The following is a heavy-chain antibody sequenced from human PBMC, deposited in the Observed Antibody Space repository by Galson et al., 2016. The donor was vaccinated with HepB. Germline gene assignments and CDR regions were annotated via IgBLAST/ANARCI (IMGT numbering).Heavy chain of an antibody. CDR2: IRSSSSYI. Sequence: SLRLSCAASGFTFSSYTMHWVRKAPGKGLEWVSYIRSSSSYIYYADSVKGRFTISRDNAKKSLYLQMNSLRAEDTAVYYCARAPIEVDGMRHYYYGIDVWGQGTTVTVSS. CDR1: GFTFSSYT. V-gene: IGHV3-21*05. J-gene: IGHJ6*02. D-gene: IGHD6-13*01. CDR3: ARAPIEVDGMRHYYYGIDV.